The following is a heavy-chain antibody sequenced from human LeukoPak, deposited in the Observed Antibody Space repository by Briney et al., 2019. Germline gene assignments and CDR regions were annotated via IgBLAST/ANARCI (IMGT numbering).Heavy chain of an antibody. Sequence: GGSLRLSCAASGFTFSSYGMHWVRQAPGKGLEWVAVISYDGSNKYYADSVKGRFTIYRDNSKNTLYLQMNSLRAEDTAVYYCAKDQLTAWGQGTLVTVSS. V-gene: IGHV3-30*18. J-gene: IGHJ5*02. D-gene: IGHD1-1*01. CDR2: ISYDGSNK. CDR3: AKDQLTA. CDR1: GFTFSSYG.